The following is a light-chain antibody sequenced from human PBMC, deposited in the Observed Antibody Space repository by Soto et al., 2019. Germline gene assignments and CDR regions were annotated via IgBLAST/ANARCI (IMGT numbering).Light chain of an antibody. CDR3: QHSYSTPHT. Sequence: DIQMSQCPSSVSASVGDRVTITCRATQSISNYLNWYQQKPGKAPDLLIYAASSLQSGVPSRFSGSGSGTDFTLTISSLQPEDFATYYCQHSYSTPHTFGQGTRLEIK. V-gene: IGKV1-39*01. CDR1: QSISNY. CDR2: AAS. J-gene: IGKJ5*01.